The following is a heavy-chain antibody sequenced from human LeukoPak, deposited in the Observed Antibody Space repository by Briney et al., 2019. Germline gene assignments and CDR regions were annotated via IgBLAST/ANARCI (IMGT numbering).Heavy chain of an antibody. V-gene: IGHV4-39*07. CDR1: GGSISSSSYY. Sequence: SETLSLTCTVSGGSISSSSYYWGWIRQPPGNGLEWIGSIYYSGSTYYNPSLKSRVTISVDTSKNQFSLKLSSVTAADTAVYYCAREAPPNYWGQGTLVTVSS. CDR2: IYYSGST. J-gene: IGHJ4*02. CDR3: AREAPPNY.